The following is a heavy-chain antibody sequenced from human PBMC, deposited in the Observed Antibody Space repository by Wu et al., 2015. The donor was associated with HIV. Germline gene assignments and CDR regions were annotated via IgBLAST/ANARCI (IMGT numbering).Heavy chain of an antibody. Sequence: QVQLVQSGPEVKKPGASVRVSCGTSGYTFANFYIHWLRQAPGQGLEWMAWINPSGGSTIYSENFEGRVTVTRDTSMKTVYMELDSLRSGDTAVYYCARDATPITTEFDYWGQGTLDHRLL. J-gene: IGHJ4*02. V-gene: IGHV1-2*02. CDR2: INPSGGST. D-gene: IGHD4-11*01. CDR1: GYTFANFY. CDR3: ARDATPITTEFDY.